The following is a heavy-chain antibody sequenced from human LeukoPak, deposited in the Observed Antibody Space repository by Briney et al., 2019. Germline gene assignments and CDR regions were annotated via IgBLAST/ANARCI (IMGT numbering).Heavy chain of an antibody. V-gene: IGHV3-23*01. CDR1: GFTFSSYA. D-gene: IGHD6-19*01. Sequence: GGSLRLSCAASGFTFSSYAMSWVRQAPGKGLEWVSVISGSGDTAFYAGSVKGRFTISRDNSKNTLSLQMNSLRAEDTAVYYCARGGSGWNWGQGTLVTVSS. J-gene: IGHJ4*02. CDR2: ISGSGDTA. CDR3: ARGGSGWN.